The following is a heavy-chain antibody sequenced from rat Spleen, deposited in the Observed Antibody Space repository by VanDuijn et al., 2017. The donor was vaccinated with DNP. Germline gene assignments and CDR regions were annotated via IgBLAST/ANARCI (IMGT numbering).Heavy chain of an antibody. CDR1: GFTFSNYV. Sequence: EVQLVESGGGLVQPGSSLKVSCVASGFTFSNYVMHWFRQAPENGIEWLAFINTDGTKTHYADTVRGRFTISRDNAKNTVDMQLSSLRSEDTAMYYCAKLTYYGYDFDYWGQGVMVTVSS. CDR3: AKLTYYGYDFDY. CDR2: INTDGTKT. V-gene: IGHV5-41*01. J-gene: IGHJ2*01. D-gene: IGHD1-7*01.